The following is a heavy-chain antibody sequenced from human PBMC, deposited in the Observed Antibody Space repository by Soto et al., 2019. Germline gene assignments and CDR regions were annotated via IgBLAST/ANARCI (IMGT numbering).Heavy chain of an antibody. J-gene: IGHJ6*02. Sequence: GSMRLSCAASGFTFSSYEMNWVRQAPGKGLEWVSYIGTSGKTIYYADSVRGRFTISRDNAKNSLYLQMNSLRAEDTAVYFCARDPAIYSGKFDYGLDVWGRGTTVTVSS. CDR3: ARDPAIYSGKFDYGLDV. CDR2: IGTSGKTI. CDR1: GFTFSSYE. D-gene: IGHD4-4*01. V-gene: IGHV3-48*03.